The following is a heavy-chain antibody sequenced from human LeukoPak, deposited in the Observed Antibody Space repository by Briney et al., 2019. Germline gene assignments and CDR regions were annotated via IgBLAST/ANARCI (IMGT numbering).Heavy chain of an antibody. J-gene: IGHJ4*02. CDR1: GFTFSSHA. CDR3: AKDHRDDRGYSYGNSFDY. V-gene: IGHV3-23*01. Sequence: GGSLRLSCAASGFTFSSHAMSWVRQAPGKGLEWVSAISGSGGSTYYADSVKGRFTISRDNSKNTLYLQMNSLRAEDTAVYYCAKDHRDDRGYSYGNSFDYWGQGTLVTVSS. D-gene: IGHD5-18*01. CDR2: ISGSGGST.